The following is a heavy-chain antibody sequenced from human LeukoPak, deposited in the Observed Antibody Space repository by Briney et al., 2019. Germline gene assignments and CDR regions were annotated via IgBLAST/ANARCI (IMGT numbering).Heavy chain of an antibody. CDR1: GFTFSSYS. D-gene: IGHD2-2*01. CDR2: ISSSSSYI. V-gene: IGHV3-21*01. Sequence: GGSLRLSCAASGFTFSSYSMNWVRQAPGKGLEWVSSISSSSSYIYYADSVKGRFTISRDNAKNSLYLQMNSLRAEDTAVYYCSRGRYCSSTSCPALFDYWGQGTLVTVSS. CDR3: SRGRYCSSTSCPALFDY. J-gene: IGHJ4*02.